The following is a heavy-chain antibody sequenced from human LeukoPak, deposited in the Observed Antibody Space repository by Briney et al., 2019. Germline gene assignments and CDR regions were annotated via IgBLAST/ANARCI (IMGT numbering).Heavy chain of an antibody. V-gene: IGHV1-2*02. CDR2: INPNSGGT. D-gene: IGHD2-2*01. J-gene: IGHJ4*02. CDR1: GYTFTGHY. Sequence: ASVKVSCKASGYTFTGHYMHWVRQAPGQGLEWMGWINPNSGGTNYAQKFQGRVTMTRDTSISTAYMELSRLRSDDTAVYYCARPEYCSSTSCPIDYWGQGTLVTVSS. CDR3: ARPEYCSSTSCPIDY.